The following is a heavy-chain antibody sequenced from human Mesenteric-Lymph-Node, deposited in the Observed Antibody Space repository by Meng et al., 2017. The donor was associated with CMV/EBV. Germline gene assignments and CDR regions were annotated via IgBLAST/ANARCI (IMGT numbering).Heavy chain of an antibody. V-gene: IGHV4-61*01. CDR1: SYSISSSYY. CDR2: IYYSGST. J-gene: IGHJ6*02. CDR3: ARDREGVGATFYYYGLDV. Sequence: SETLSLTCTVSSYSISSSYYWSWIRQPPGKGLEWIGYIYYSGSTNYNPSLKSRVTVSLDTSKMQFSLKLSSVTAADTAVYYCARDREGVGATFYYYGLDVWGQGTTVTVSS. D-gene: IGHD1-26*01.